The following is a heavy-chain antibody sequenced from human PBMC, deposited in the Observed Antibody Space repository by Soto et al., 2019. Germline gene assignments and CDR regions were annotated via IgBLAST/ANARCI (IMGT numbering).Heavy chain of an antibody. J-gene: IGHJ6*02. CDR3: ARDSFSNDYGDYGDYYYGMDV. D-gene: IGHD4-17*01. CDR2: IIPIFGTA. CDR1: GGTISVYV. Sequence: PVKGSWKASGGTISVYVISWVRQAPGQGLEWMGWIIPIFGTANYAQKFQGRVTITADESTSTAYMELSSLRSEDTAVYYCARDSFSNDYGDYGDYYYGMDVWGQGATVTVSS. V-gene: IGHV1-69*13.